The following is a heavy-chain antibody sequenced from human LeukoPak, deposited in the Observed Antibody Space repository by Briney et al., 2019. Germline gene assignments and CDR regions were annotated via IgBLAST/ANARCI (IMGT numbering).Heavy chain of an antibody. CDR3: ARDYCSGDGCLHGLAY. V-gene: IGHV4-38-2*02. D-gene: IGHD2-15*01. CDR2: VYTSGST. J-gene: IGHJ4*02. Sequence: PSETLSLTCTVSGYSISSGYYWGWIRQPPGKGLEWIGRVYTSGSTNYNPSLKSRVTMSVDTSKNQFSLKLSSVTAADTAVYYCARDYCSGDGCLHGLAYWGQGTLVTVSS. CDR1: GYSISSGYY.